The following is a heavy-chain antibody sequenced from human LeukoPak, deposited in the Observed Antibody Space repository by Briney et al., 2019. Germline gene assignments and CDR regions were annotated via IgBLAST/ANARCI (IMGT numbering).Heavy chain of an antibody. D-gene: IGHD5-18*01. CDR1: GYTFTSYA. Sequence: ASVKVSCKASGYTFTSYAMHWVRQAPGQRLEWMGWINAGNGNTKYSQKFQGRVTITRDTSASTAYMELSSLRSEDTAVYYCARDSSVTAMVPDGYFDLWGRGTLVTVSS. CDR3: ARDSSVTAMVPDGYFDL. J-gene: IGHJ2*01. V-gene: IGHV1-3*01. CDR2: INAGNGNT.